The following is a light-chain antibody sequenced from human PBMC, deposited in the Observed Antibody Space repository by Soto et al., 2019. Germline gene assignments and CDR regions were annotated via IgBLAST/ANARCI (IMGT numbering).Light chain of an antibody. Sequence: EIVMTQSPATLSVSPGERATLSCRASQSVSSNLAWYQQKPGQAPRLLIYDASNRATGIPARSSGSGSGTDFTLTISSLEPEDFAVYYCQQGITFGQGTRLEIK. CDR2: DAS. J-gene: IGKJ5*01. V-gene: IGKV3-11*01. CDR1: QSVSSN. CDR3: QQGIT.